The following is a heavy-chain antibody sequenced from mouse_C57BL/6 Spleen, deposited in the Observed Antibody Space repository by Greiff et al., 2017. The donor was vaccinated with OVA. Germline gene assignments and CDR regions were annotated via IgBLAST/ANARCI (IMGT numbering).Heavy chain of an antibody. CDR3: ARGGDAMDY. V-gene: IGHV1-50*01. CDR2: IDPSDSYT. J-gene: IGHJ4*01. CDR1: GYTFTSYW. Sequence: QVQLQQPGAELVKPGASVKLSCKASGYTFTSYWLQWVKQRPGQGLEWIGEIDPSDSYTNYNQKFKGTATLTVDTSSSTAYMQLSSLTSEDSAGYYCARGGDAMDYWGQGTSVTVSS.